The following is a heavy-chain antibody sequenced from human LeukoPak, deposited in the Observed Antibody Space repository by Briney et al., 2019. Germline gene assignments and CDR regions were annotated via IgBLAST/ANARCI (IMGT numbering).Heavy chain of an antibody. CDR3: ARGSPVVVAATEHYYYYYGMDV. J-gene: IGHJ6*02. D-gene: IGHD2-15*01. CDR2: IIPIFGTA. Sequence: GASVKVSCKASGGTFSSYATSWVRQAPGQGLEWMGGIIPIFGTANYAQKFQGRVTITADESTSTAYMELSSLRSEDTAVYYCARGSPVVVAATEHYYYYYGMDVWGQGTTVTVSS. CDR1: GGTFSSYA. V-gene: IGHV1-69*13.